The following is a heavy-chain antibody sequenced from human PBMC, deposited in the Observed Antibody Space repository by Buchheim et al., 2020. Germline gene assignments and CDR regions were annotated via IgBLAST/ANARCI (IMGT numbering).Heavy chain of an antibody. V-gene: IGHV3-7*01. Sequence: EVQLVESGGGLVQPGGSLRLSCAASGFTFTNSWMGWVRQAPGKGLEWVALTKQDGSDKYYVDSVKGRFTISRDNAKKSLYLQMDSLRGEDTAVYYCARGTGSGWGHGTL. CDR3: ARGTGSG. CDR1: GFTFTNSW. CDR2: TKQDGSDK. J-gene: IGHJ4*01. D-gene: IGHD1-14*01.